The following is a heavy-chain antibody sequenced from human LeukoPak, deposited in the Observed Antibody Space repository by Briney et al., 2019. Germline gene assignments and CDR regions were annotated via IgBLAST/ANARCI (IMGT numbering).Heavy chain of an antibody. Sequence: PGGSLRLSCAASGFTFSDYYMSWIRQAPGKGLGWVSYISSSGSTIYYADSVKGRFTISRDNAKNSLYLQMNSLRAEDTAVYYCARDPYYYDSSGYGYWGQGTLVTVSS. J-gene: IGHJ4*02. V-gene: IGHV3-11*01. CDR2: ISSSGSTI. CDR3: ARDPYYYDSSGYGY. CDR1: GFTFSDYY. D-gene: IGHD3-22*01.